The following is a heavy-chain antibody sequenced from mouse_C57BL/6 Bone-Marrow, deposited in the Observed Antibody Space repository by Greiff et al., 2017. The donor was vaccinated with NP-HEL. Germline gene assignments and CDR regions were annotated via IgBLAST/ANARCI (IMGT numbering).Heavy chain of an antibody. D-gene: IGHD1-3*01. CDR3: ARGGDNYFIFDY. Sequence: VQLQQSGAELVRPGASVKLSCKASGYTFTDYYINWVKQRPGQGLEWIARIYPGSGNTYYNEKFKGKATLTAEKSSSTAYMQLSSLTSEDSAVYFCARGGDNYFIFDYWGQGTTLTVSS. V-gene: IGHV1-76*01. CDR2: IYPGSGNT. J-gene: IGHJ2*01. CDR1: GYTFTDYY.